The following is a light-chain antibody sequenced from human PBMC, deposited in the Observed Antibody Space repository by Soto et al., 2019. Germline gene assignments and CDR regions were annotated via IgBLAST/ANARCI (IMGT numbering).Light chain of an antibody. CDR3: QQYSKWPLA. Sequence: EVVLTQSPATLSVSPGEGATLSCKASQSVDSRLAWYQQKPGQAPRLLIEGASSRGTDIPARFSGSGSGTEFTLTITRLQSEDFAVYYCQQYSKWPLAFGGGTRVESK. V-gene: IGKV3-15*01. CDR2: GAS. CDR1: QSVDSR. J-gene: IGKJ4*01.